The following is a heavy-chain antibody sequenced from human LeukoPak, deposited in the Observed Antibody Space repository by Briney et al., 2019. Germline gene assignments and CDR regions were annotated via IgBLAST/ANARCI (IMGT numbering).Heavy chain of an antibody. V-gene: IGHV4-34*01. CDR3: ARASPSGAAAEFLDI. Sequence: PSETLSLTCAVYGGSFSGYYWSWIRQPPGKGLEWIGEINHSGSTNYNPSLKSRVTISVDTSKHQFSLKLSSVTAADTAVYYCARASPSGAAAEFLDIWGQGTMVTVSS. CDR2: INHSGST. D-gene: IGHD6-13*01. CDR1: GGSFSGYY. J-gene: IGHJ3*02.